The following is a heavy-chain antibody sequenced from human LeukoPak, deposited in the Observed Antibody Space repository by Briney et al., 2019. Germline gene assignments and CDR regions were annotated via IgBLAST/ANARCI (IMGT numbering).Heavy chain of an antibody. D-gene: IGHD6-19*01. CDR2: ISAYNGNT. CDR3: ARALIAVADEYNWFDP. V-gene: IGHV1-18*01. J-gene: IGHJ5*02. CDR1: GYTFTSYD. Sequence: ASVKVSCKASGYTFTSYDINWVRQAPGQGLEWMGWISAYNGNTNYAQKLQGRVTMTTDTSTSTAYMELRSLRSDDTAVYYCARALIAVADEYNWFDPWGQGTLVTVSS.